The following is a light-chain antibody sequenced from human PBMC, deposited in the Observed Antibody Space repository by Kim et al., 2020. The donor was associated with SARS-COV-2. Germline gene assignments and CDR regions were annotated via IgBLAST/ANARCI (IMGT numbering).Light chain of an antibody. V-gene: IGLV3-1*01. Sequence: SYELTQPPSVSVSPGQTANITCSGYKLGDKSPYWYQQKPGQSPVLVIYHSTKRPSGISERFSGAISGNTATLIISGTQSMDEADYYCQAWDSNTAVFGTGTKVTVL. CDR2: HST. CDR3: QAWDSNTAV. J-gene: IGLJ1*01. CDR1: KLGDKS.